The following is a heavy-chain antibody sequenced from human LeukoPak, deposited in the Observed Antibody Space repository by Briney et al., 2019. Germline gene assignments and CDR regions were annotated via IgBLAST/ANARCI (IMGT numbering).Heavy chain of an antibody. CDR2: INPNSGGT. V-gene: IGHV1-2*02. CDR3: ARDPSVASSGSPVYYYYMDV. Sequence: ASVKVSCKASGYTFTGYYMHWVRQAPGQGLEWMGWINPNSGGTNYAQKFQGRVTMTRDTSISTAYMELSRLRSDDTAVYYCARDPSVASSGSPVYYYYMDVWGKGTTVTVSS. D-gene: IGHD3-22*01. J-gene: IGHJ6*03. CDR1: GYTFTGYY.